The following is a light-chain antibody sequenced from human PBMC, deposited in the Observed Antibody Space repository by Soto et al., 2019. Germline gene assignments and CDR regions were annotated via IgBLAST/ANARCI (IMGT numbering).Light chain of an antibody. CDR3: QQYNNWPSIT. V-gene: IGKV3-15*01. J-gene: IGKJ5*01. CDR2: GAS. Sequence: EIVLTQSPDTLSVSQGERATLSCRASQSISRTLAWYQQKSGQPPRLLIYGASTRATGIPARFSGSGSGTEFTLTISSLQSEDFAVYYCQQYNNWPSITFGQGTRLEI. CDR1: QSISRT.